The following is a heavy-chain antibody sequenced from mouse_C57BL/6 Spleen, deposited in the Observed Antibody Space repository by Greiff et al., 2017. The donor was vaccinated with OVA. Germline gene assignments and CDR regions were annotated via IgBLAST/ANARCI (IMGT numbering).Heavy chain of an antibody. CDR1: GYAFSSYW. V-gene: IGHV1-80*01. J-gene: IGHJ2*01. Sequence: QVQLQQSGAELVKPGASVKISCKASGYAFSSYWMNWVKQRPGKGLEWIGQIYPGDGDTNYNGKFKGKATLTAAKSSSTAYMQLSSLTSEDSAVYFCARRGLYYDYGIDYWGQGTTLTVSS. CDR3: ARRGLYYDYGIDY. CDR2: IYPGDGDT. D-gene: IGHD2-4*01.